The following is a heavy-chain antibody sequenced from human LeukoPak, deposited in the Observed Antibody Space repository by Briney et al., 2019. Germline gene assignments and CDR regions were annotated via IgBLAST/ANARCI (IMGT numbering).Heavy chain of an antibody. V-gene: IGHV3-20*04. CDR2: INWNGGST. CDR1: GFTFDDYG. Sequence: GGSLRLSCAASGFTFDDYGMSWVRRAPGKGLEWVSGINWNGGSTGYADSVKGRFTISRDNAKNSLYLQMNSLRAEDTALYYCAREVYYGSGSYSTNWFDPWGQGTLVTVSS. CDR3: AREVYYGSGSYSTNWFDP. D-gene: IGHD3-10*01. J-gene: IGHJ5*02.